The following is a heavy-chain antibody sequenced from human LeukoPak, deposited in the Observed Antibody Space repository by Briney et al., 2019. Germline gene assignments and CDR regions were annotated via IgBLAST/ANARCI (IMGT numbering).Heavy chain of an antibody. J-gene: IGHJ1*01. CDR2: ISSSSSYI. CDR3: ARAASGYSSGWYGYFRH. Sequence: GGSLRLSCAASGFTFSSYSMNWVRQAPGKGLEWVSSISSSSSYIYYADSVKGRFTISRDNAKNSLYLQMNSLRAEDTAVYYCARAASGYSSGWYGYFRHWGQGTLVTVSS. V-gene: IGHV3-21*01. CDR1: GFTFSSYS. D-gene: IGHD6-19*01.